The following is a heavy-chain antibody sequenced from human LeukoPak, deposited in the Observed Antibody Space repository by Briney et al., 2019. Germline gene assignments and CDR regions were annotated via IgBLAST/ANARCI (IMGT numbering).Heavy chain of an antibody. CDR2: IYTGGGT. Sequence: GGSLRLCCAATGFAVSSHYMAWVRQAPGRGLEWVSVIYTGGGTVYADSVKGRFTISRDNFKNTVYLQMNSLRAEDTAVYFCARDLYDWGQGTLVTVSS. J-gene: IGHJ4*02. V-gene: IGHV3-66*01. D-gene: IGHD5/OR15-5a*01. CDR3: ARDLYD. CDR1: GFAVSSHY.